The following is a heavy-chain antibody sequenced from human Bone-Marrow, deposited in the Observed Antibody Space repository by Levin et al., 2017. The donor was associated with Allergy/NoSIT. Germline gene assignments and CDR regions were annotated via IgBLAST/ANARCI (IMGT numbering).Heavy chain of an antibody. Sequence: LSLTCATSGFTFHTYSMNWVRQAPGQGLEWVASISPSSTFIHYGESVKGRFTVSRDNANESLYLQMNSLRVDDTAVYYCAKHRGSTALYNMDVWGQGTTVTVS. CDR2: ISPSSTFI. J-gene: IGHJ6*02. CDR1: GFTFHTYS. CDR3: AKHRGSTALYNMDV. D-gene: IGHD3-10*01. V-gene: IGHV3-21*01.